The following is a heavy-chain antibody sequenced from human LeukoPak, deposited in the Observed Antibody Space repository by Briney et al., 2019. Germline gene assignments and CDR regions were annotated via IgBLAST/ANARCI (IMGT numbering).Heavy chain of an antibody. D-gene: IGHD3-3*01. V-gene: IGHV1-8*01. J-gene: IGHJ6*03. CDR2: MNPNSGNT. CDR1: GYTFTSYD. CDR3: ARGSALLEWLYYYYYMDV. Sequence: GASVKVSCKASGYTFTSYDINWVRQASGQGLGWMGWMNPNSGNTGYAQKFQGRVTMTRNTSISTAYMELSSLRSEDTAVYYCARGSALLEWLYYYYYMDVWGKGTTVTVSS.